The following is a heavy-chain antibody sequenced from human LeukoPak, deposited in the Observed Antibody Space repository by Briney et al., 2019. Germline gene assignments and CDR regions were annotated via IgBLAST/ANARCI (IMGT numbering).Heavy chain of an antibody. J-gene: IGHJ4*02. CDR2: ISGSGGST. CDR3: AKDGSGWYYPDANYFDY. V-gene: IGHV3-23*01. Sequence: PGGSLRLSCAASGFTFSSYAMSWVRQAPGKGLERVSAISGSGGSTYYADSVKGRFTISRDNSKNTLYLQMNSLRAEDTAVYYCAKDGSGWYYPDANYFDYWGQGTLVTVSS. CDR1: GFTFSSYA. D-gene: IGHD6-19*01.